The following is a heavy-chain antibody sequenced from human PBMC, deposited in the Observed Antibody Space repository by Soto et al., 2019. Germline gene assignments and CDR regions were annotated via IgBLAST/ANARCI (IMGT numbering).Heavy chain of an antibody. CDR1: GFTFSSYG. J-gene: IGHJ6*02. Sequence: QVQLVESGGGVVQPGRSLRLSCAASGFTFSSYGMHWVRQAPGKGLEWVAVIWYDGSNKYYADSAKGRFTISRDNSKNTLYLQMNSLRAEDTAVYYCARNSYHGMDVWGQGTTVTVSS. CDR2: IWYDGSNK. CDR3: ARNSYHGMDV. V-gene: IGHV3-33*01.